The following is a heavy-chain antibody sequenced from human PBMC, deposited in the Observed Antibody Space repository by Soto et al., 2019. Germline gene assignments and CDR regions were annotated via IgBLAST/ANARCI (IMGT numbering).Heavy chain of an antibody. J-gene: IGHJ4*02. CDR1: GFTFSSYG. D-gene: IGHD3-16*02. CDR2: IWYDGSNK. CDR3: ARGNYDYIWGSYRYNDY. Sequence: QVQLVESGGGVVQPGRSLRLSCAASGFTFSSYGMHWVRQAPGKGLEWVAVIWYDGSNKYYADSVKGRFTISRDNSKNTLYLQMNSLRAEDTAVYYCARGNYDYIWGSYRYNDYWGQGTLGTVSS. V-gene: IGHV3-33*01.